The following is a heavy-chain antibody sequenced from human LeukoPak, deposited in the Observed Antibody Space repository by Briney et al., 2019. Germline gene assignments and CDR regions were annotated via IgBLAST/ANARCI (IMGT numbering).Heavy chain of an antibody. V-gene: IGHV1-2*02. Sequence: ASVKVSCKASGYTFTGYYIHWVRQAPGQGLEWMGWINPNSGGTNYAQKFQGRVTMTRDTSISTAYMELSRLRSDDTAVYYCARVLSDFWSGYPGYWGQGTLVTVSS. D-gene: IGHD3-3*01. CDR2: INPNSGGT. CDR1: GYTFTGYY. CDR3: ARVLSDFWSGYPGY. J-gene: IGHJ4*02.